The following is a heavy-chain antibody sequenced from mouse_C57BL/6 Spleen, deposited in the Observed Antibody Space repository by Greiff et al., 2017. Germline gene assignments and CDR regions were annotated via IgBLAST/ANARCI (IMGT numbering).Heavy chain of an antibody. Sequence: EVQLQQSGPELVKPGASVKISCTASGYTFTDYYMNWVKQSHGKSLEWIGDINPNNGGTSYNQKFKGKATLTVDKSSSTAYMELRSLTSEDSAVYYCARRATTALDYWGQGTTLTVSS. V-gene: IGHV1-26*01. CDR1: GYTFTDYY. D-gene: IGHD1-2*01. CDR3: ARRATTALDY. CDR2: INPNNGGT. J-gene: IGHJ2*01.